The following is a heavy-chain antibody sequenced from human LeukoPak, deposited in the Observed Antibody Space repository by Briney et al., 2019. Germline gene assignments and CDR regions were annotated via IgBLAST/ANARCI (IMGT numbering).Heavy chain of an antibody. CDR2: ISAYNGNT. Sequence: ASVTVSCKASGYTFTSYGISWVRQAPGQGLEWMGWISAYNGNTNYAQKLQGRVTMTTDTSTSTAYMELRSLRSDDTAVYYCARGRLRYFDWLTFDYWGQGTLVTVSS. J-gene: IGHJ4*02. V-gene: IGHV1-18*01. CDR3: ARGRLRYFDWLTFDY. D-gene: IGHD3-9*01. CDR1: GYTFTSYG.